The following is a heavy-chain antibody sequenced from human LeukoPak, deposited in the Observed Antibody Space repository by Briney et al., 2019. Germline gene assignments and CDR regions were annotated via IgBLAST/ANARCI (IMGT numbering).Heavy chain of an antibody. CDR2: ISDSGTST. CDR3: AIGSRLRPFDY. J-gene: IGHJ4*02. V-gene: IGHV3-23*01. D-gene: IGHD6-13*01. CDR1: GFTFSNYA. Sequence: GGSLRLSCAASGFTFSNYALTWVRQAPGKGLEWVSGISDSGTSTYYADSVKGRFTISRDNSRNTLYLQMNILRAEDTAVYYCAIGSRLRPFDYWGQGTLVTVSS.